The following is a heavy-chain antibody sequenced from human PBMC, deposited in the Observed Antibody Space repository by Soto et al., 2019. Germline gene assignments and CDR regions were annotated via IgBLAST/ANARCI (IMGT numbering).Heavy chain of an antibody. J-gene: IGHJ5*01. CDR2: IYHSGST. CDR3: VRLIGNSWLDS. V-gene: IGHV4-30-2*01. CDR1: GGXISSGGYS. D-gene: IGHD2-8*01. Sequence: SETLSLTCAVSGGXISSGGYSWSXIRQPPGKGLEWIGYIYHSGSTYYNPSLKSRVTISVDRSKNQFSLKLSSVTAADTAVYYCVRLIGNSWLDSWGQGTLVTVSS.